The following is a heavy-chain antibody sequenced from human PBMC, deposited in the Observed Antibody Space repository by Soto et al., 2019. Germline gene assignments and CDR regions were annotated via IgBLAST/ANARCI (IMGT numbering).Heavy chain of an antibody. CDR3: ARDLSYAFDY. D-gene: IGHD1-26*01. CDR2: IRIESNHI. V-gene: IGHV3-48*01. CDR1: GFIFTSYS. Sequence: EVQLVESGGGLVQPGGSLRLSCAASGFIFTSYSMNWVRQAPGTGLEWRSYIRIESNHIGYADSVRGRFTISSDIAKHSLYLQMNSLRAEDTDVYYCARDLSYAFDYWGQGTLVPVSS. J-gene: IGHJ4*02.